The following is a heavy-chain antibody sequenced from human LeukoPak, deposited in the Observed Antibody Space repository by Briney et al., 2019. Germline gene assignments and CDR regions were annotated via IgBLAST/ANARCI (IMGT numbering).Heavy chain of an antibody. Sequence: PGGSLRLSCAASGFTFSSYWMHWVRQAPGKGLVWVSRINSDGSSTSHADSVKGRLTISRDNAKNTLYLQMNSLRAEDTAVYYCARGVTPSSTSPILNWGQGTLVTVSS. J-gene: IGHJ4*02. CDR1: GFTFSSYW. V-gene: IGHV3-74*01. CDR3: ARGVTPSSTSPILN. CDR2: INSDGSST. D-gene: IGHD2-2*01.